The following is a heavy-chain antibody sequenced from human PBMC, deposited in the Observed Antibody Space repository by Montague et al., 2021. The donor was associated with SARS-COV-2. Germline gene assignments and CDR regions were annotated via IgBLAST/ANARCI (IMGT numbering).Heavy chain of an antibody. Sequence: CAISGDSVSRNSAAWNWIRQSPSRGPEWLGRTYYRSKWYNDYAVSVKSRITINPDTSKNQISLQPNSVTPEDTAVYYCARTSASSDYWGQGTLVTVSS. CDR2: TYYRSKWYN. CDR3: ARTSASSDY. D-gene: IGHD1-26*01. CDR1: GDSVSRNSAA. J-gene: IGHJ4*02. V-gene: IGHV6-1*01.